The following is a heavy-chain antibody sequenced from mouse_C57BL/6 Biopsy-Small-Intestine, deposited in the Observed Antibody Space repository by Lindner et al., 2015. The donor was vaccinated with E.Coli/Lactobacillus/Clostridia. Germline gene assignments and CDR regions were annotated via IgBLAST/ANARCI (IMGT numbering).Heavy chain of an antibody. CDR1: GFTFSSYG. V-gene: IGHV5-6*01. CDR2: ISNGGSYT. D-gene: IGHD4-1*01. CDR3: SGELTGNAY. J-gene: IGHJ3*01. Sequence: VQLQESGGDLVKPGGSLKLSCAASGFTFSSYGMSWVRQTPDKRLEWVATISNGGSYTYYPDSVKGRFTISRDNAKNTLYLQMSSLKSEDTAMYFCSGELTGNAYWGQGTLVTVSA.